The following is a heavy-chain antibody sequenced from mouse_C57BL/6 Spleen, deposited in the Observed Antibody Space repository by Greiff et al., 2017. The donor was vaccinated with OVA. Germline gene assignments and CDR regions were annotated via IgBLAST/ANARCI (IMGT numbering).Heavy chain of an antibody. Sequence: VQLQQPGAELVRPGSSVKLSCKASGYTFTSYWMDWVKQRPGQGLEWIGNIYPSDSETHYNQKFKDKATLTVDKSSSTAYMQLSSLTSEDSAVYYCARVDYYAMDYWGQGTSVTVSS. CDR1: GYTFTSYW. J-gene: IGHJ4*01. CDR2: IYPSDSET. CDR3: ARVDYYAMDY. V-gene: IGHV1-61*01.